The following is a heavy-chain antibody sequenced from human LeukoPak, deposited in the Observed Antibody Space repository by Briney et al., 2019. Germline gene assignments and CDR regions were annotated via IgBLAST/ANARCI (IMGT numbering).Heavy chain of an antibody. J-gene: IGHJ4*02. D-gene: IGHD6-19*01. V-gene: IGHV1-18*01. CDR3: ARLPTGYRSDWYFNAFDH. CDR1: GYTFSSYG. Sequence: ASVKASCQASGYTFSSYGLSWVRQAPGQGLEWMGWISPSNGDTKYVQNLQGRVTMTTDTSTSTAYMELRSLRSDDTAVYYCARLPTGYRSDWYFNAFDHWGQGTLVAVSS. CDR2: ISPSNGDT.